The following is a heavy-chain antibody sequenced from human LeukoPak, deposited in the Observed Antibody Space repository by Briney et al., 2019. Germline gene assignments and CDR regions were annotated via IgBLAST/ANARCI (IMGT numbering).Heavy chain of an antibody. CDR1: GYTFTSYA. J-gene: IGHJ6*03. CDR3: ARDGSSYQVLYMDV. V-gene: IGHV1-3*01. Sequence: ASVKVSCKASGYTFTSYAMHWVRQAPGQRLEWMGWINAGNGNTKYSQKFQGRVTITRDTSASTAYMELSSLRSEDTAVYYCARDGSSYQVLYMDVWGKGTTVTVSS. CDR2: INAGNGNT. D-gene: IGHD2-15*01.